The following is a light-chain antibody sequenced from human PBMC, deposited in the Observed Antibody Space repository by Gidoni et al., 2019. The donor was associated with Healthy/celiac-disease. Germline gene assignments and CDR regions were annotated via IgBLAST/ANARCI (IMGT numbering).Light chain of an antibody. CDR1: QSISSY. J-gene: IGKJ1*01. CDR3: QQSYSTLWT. V-gene: IGKV1-39*01. CDR2: AAS. Sequence: DIQMTQSPSSLSASVGDRVTITCRASQSISSYLNWYQQKQGKAPKLLIYAASSLQSGVPSRFSGSGSGTDFTLTISSLQPEDFATYYCQQSYSTLWTFGQXTKVEIK.